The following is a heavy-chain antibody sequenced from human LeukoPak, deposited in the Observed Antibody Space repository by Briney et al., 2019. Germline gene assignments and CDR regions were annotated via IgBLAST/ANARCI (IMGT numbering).Heavy chain of an antibody. D-gene: IGHD3-10*01. V-gene: IGHV1-24*01. CDR1: GGTFSSYA. Sequence: GASVKVSCKASGGTFSSYAISWVRQAPGQGLEWMGGFDPEDGETIYAQKFQGRVTMTEDTSTDTAYMELSSLRSEDTAVYYCATEGHSGSYRWFDPWGQGTLVTVSS. CDR2: FDPEDGET. J-gene: IGHJ5*02. CDR3: ATEGHSGSYRWFDP.